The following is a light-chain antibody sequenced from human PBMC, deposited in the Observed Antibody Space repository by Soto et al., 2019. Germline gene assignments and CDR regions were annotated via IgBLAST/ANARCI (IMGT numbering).Light chain of an antibody. V-gene: IGKV3-20*01. CDR1: QSVGRDY. CDR3: QQYAKSPIT. J-gene: IGKJ5*01. CDR2: GAS. Sequence: EFVLTQSPYTLYVSPGDIATLSCRASQSVGRDYLAWYQQKPGQAPRLLIHGASNRPTGIPDRFSGSGSGTDFTLSISRLEPEDFAVYYCQQYAKSPITFGQGTRLENK.